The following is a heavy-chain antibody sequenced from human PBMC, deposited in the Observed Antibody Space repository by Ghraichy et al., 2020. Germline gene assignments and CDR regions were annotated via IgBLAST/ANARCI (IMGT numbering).Heavy chain of an antibody. CDR3: ARPGEGYSGSPQGYYYGMDV. D-gene: IGHD1-26*01. J-gene: IGHJ6*02. CDR2: IYYSGST. Sequence: SETLSLTCTVSGGSISSSSYYWGWIRQPPGKGLEWIGSIYYSGSTYYNPSLKSRVTISVDTSKNQFSLKLSSVTAADTAVYYCARPGEGYSGSPQGYYYGMDVWVQGTTVTVSS. V-gene: IGHV4-39*01. CDR1: GGSISSSSYY.